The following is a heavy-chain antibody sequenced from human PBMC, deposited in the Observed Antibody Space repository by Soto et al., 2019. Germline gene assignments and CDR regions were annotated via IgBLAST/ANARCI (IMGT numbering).Heavy chain of an antibody. V-gene: IGHV3-23*01. J-gene: IGHJ3*02. CDR3: AKGGYCSGGSCYYPGDAFEI. D-gene: IGHD2-15*01. CDR1: GFTFSSYA. Sequence: GGSLRLSCAASGFTFSSYAMSWVRQAPGKGLEWVSAISGSGGSTYYADSVKGRFTISRDNSKNTLYLQMNSLRAEDTAVYYCAKGGYCSGGSCYYPGDAFEIWGQGTMVTVSS. CDR2: ISGSGGST.